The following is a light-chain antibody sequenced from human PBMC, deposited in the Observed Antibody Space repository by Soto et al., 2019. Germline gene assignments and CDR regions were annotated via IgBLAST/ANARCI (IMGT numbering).Light chain of an antibody. CDR3: QKYNSYSLT. V-gene: IGKV1-5*01. CDR2: DAS. CDR1: QSISSW. Sequence: DIQMTQSPSTLSASVGDRVTITCRASQSISSWLAWYQQKPGKAPKLLIYDASTLESGVPSRFSGSGSGTEFNLTISSLQPDDFATYYCQKYNSYSLTFGGGTKVDIK. J-gene: IGKJ4*01.